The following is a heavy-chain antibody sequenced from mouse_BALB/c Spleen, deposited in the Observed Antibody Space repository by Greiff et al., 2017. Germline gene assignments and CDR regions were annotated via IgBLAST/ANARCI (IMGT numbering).Heavy chain of an antibody. Sequence: EVQLVESGGGLVKLGGSLKLSCAASGFTFSDYYMYWVRQTPEKRLEWVATISDGGSYTYYPDSLKGRFTISRDNAKNNLYLQMSSLKSADTAMYYCATGGGSTMLMDYWGQGTSVTVSS. D-gene: IGHD2-1*01. J-gene: IGHJ4*01. CDR1: GFTFSDYY. CDR3: ATGGGSTMLMDY. V-gene: IGHV5-4*02. CDR2: ISDGGSYT.